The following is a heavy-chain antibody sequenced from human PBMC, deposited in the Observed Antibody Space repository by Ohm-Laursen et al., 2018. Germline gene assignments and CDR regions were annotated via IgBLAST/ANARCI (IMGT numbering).Heavy chain of an antibody. V-gene: IGHV1-18*01. CDR1: GYTFTSYG. CDR2: ISAYNGNT. D-gene: IGHD3-9*01. J-gene: IGHJ6*02. CDR3: ARLEGRYFDWLLENYYGMDV. Sequence: GASVKVSCMASGYTFTSYGISWVRQAPGQGLEWMGWISAYNGNTNYAQKLQGRVTMTTDTSTSTAYMELRSLRSDDTAVYYCARLEGRYFDWLLENYYGMDVWGQGTTVTVSS.